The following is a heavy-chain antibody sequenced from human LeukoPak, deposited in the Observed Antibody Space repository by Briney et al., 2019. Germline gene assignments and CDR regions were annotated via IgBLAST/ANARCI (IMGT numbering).Heavy chain of an antibody. V-gene: IGHV4-59*08. CDR2: IHYSGST. D-gene: IGHD5-12*01. CDR3: ARYNGYAHFDY. CDR1: GGPISSYY. Sequence: SETLSLTCSVSGGPISSYYWSWIRQPPRKGLEFIGYIHYSGSTDCKPSLKSRVTISLDTSKSQFSLRLSSVTAADTAVYHCARYNGYAHFDYWGQGTLVTVSS. J-gene: IGHJ4*02.